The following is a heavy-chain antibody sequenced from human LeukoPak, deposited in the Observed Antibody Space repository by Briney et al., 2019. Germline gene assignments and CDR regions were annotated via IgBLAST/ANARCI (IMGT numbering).Heavy chain of an antibody. J-gene: IGHJ4*02. V-gene: IGHV1-8*01. Sequence: ASVKVSCKASGYTFTSYDINWVRQATGQGLEWMGWMNPNSGNTGYAQEFQGRVTMTRNTSIGTAYMELSSLRSEDTAVYYCARESDRYYFDYWGQGTLVTVSS. CDR1: GYTFTSYD. CDR2: MNPNSGNT. CDR3: ARESDRYYFDY.